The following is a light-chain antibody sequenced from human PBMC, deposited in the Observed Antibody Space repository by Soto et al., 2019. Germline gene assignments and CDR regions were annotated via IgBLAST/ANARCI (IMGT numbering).Light chain of an antibody. CDR2: GNN. CDR3: QSYDSSLSGDV. V-gene: IGLV1-40*01. CDR1: SSNIGTGYD. Sequence: QSVLTQPPSVSGAPGQRVTISCTGSSSNIGTGYDVHWYQQLPLTAPKLLIYGNNNRPSGVPDRFSGSRSGTSASLAITGLQPEDEADYYCQSYDSSLSGDVFGAGTKLTVL. J-gene: IGLJ1*01.